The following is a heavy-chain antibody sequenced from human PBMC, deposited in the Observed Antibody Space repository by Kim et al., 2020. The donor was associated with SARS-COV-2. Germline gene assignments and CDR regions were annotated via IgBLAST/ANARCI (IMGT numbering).Heavy chain of an antibody. CDR2: ISSSSSYI. D-gene: IGHD2-21*02. CDR1: GFTFSSYS. J-gene: IGHJ4*02. Sequence: GGSLRLSCAASGFTFSSYSMNWVRQAPGKGLEWVSSISSSSSYIYYADSVKGRFTISRDNAKNSLYLQMNSLRAEDTAVYYCERDWILDIAYCGGDCYSTPDYWGQGTLVTVSS. CDR3: ERDWILDIAYCGGDCYSTPDY. V-gene: IGHV3-21*01.